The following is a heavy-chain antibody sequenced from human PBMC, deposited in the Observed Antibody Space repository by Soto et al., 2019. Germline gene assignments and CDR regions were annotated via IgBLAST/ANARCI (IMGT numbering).Heavy chain of an antibody. CDR2: INPSDGTT. CDR1: GYTFTRYY. J-gene: IGHJ4*02. Sequence: QVHLVQSGAEVKKPGASVKVSCKASGYTFTRYYMHWVRQAPGQRLEWMGIINPSDGTTSYPQKFQGRVTVTMDTSTDTVYMELSSLRSEDTAVYYCARVDCSGGRCYHFDYWGQGTLVTVSS. D-gene: IGHD2-15*01. CDR3: ARVDCSGGRCYHFDY. V-gene: IGHV1-46*01.